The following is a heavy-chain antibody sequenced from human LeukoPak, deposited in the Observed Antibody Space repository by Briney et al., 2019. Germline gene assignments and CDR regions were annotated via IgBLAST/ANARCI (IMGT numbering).Heavy chain of an antibody. J-gene: IGHJ4*02. CDR2: IYHSGST. Sequence: SETLSLTCAVSGYSISSGYYWGWIRQPPGKGLEWIGSIYHSGSTYYNPSLKSRATISVDTSKNQFSLKLSSVTAADTAVYYCARHSEQLVLLDYWGQGTLVTVSS. CDR3: ARHSEQLVLLDY. V-gene: IGHV4-38-2*01. D-gene: IGHD6-6*01. CDR1: GYSISSGYY.